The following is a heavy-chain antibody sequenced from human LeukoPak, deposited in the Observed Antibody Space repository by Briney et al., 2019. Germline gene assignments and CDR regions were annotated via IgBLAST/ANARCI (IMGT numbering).Heavy chain of an antibody. D-gene: IGHD6-19*01. Sequence: GASVKVSCKVSGYTLTELSMHWVRQAPGQGLEWMGIINPSGGSTSYAQKFQGRVTMTRDMSTSTVYMELSSLRSEDTAVYYCARASVEQWLEYWGQGTLVTVSS. CDR2: INPSGGST. J-gene: IGHJ4*02. V-gene: IGHV1-46*01. CDR3: ARASVEQWLEY. CDR1: GYTLTELS.